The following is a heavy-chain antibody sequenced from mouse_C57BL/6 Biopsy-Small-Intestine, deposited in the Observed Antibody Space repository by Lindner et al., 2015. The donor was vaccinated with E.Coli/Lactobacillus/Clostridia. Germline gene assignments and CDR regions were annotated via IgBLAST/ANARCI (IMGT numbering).Heavy chain of an antibody. Sequence: VQLQESGPVLVAPSQSLSITCTVSGFSLTSYGVHWVRQPPGKGLEWLGVIWAGGSTNYNSALMSRLSISKDNSKSQVFLKMNSLQTDDTAMYYCAKHNYYDGSYGEGFDYWGQGTTLTVSS. V-gene: IGHV2-9*01. CDR1: GFSLTSYG. D-gene: IGHD1-1*01. J-gene: IGHJ2*01. CDR3: AKHNYYDGSYGEGFDY. CDR2: IWAGGST.